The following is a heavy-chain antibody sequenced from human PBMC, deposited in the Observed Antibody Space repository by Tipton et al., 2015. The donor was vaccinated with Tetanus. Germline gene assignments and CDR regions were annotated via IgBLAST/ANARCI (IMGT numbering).Heavy chain of an antibody. J-gene: IGHJ4*02. D-gene: IGHD1-14*01. Sequence: TLSLTCTVSGGSISGSSYYWGWIRQPPGKGLEWIGSIYYSGSSYYNPTLKSRVTISVDTSKNQFSLKLSSVTAADTAVYYCARGTGDYWGQGTLVTASS. CDR1: GGSISGSSYY. CDR3: ARGTGDY. V-gene: IGHV4-39*07. CDR2: IYYSGSS.